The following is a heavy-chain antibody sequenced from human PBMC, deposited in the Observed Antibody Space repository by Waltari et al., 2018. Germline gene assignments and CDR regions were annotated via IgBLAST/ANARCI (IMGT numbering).Heavy chain of an antibody. CDR2: IIPIFGTA. J-gene: IGHJ4*02. D-gene: IGHD3-16*02. CDR1: GGTFSSYA. Sequence: QVQLVQSGAEVKKPGSSVKVSCKASGGTFSSYAISWVRQAPGQGLEWMGGIIPIFGTANYAQKFQGRVTITADESTSTAYMELSSLRSEDTAVYYCAVYYDYVWGSYRTNYFDYWGQGTLVTVSS. V-gene: IGHV1-69*01. CDR3: AVYYDYVWGSYRTNYFDY.